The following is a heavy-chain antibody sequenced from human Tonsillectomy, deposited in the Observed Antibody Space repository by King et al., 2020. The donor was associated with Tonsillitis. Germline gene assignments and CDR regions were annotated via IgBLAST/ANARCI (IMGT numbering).Heavy chain of an antibody. CDR3: ARGRGVPSLDVFDI. CDR2: IYSSGST. D-gene: IGHD3-10*01. V-gene: IGHV4-31*03. Sequence: QLQESGPGLVKPSQTLSLTCTVSGGSIGSGGYFWSWIRHPPGKGLGWIGYIYSSGSTYYNPSLKSRVTISVATSKNQFSLKLSSVTAAASAVYYCARGRGVPSLDVFDIWGQGKMVTVSS. CDR1: GGSIGSGGYF. J-gene: IGHJ3*02.